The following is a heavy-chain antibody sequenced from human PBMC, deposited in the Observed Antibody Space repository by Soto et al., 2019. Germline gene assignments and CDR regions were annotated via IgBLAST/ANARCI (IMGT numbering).Heavy chain of an antibody. Sequence: SGPTLVNPTQTLTLTCTFSGFSLSTSGMRVSWIRQPPGKALEWLARLDWDDDKFYSTSLKTRLTISKDTSNNQMVPTMTNRDPVDTATYYCARGVSSSGWFDPWGQGTLVTVSS. CDR2: LDWDDDK. CDR1: GFSLSTSGMR. CDR3: ARGVSSSGWFDP. J-gene: IGHJ5*02. D-gene: IGHD6-13*01. V-gene: IGHV2-70*04.